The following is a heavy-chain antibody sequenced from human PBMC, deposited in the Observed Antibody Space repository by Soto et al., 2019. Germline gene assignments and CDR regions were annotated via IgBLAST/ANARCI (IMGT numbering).Heavy chain of an antibody. D-gene: IGHD6-25*01. CDR1: NGSISNYY. J-gene: IGHJ5*02. CDR3: ARSGHQESWFDP. Sequence: QVQLQESGPGLVKPSETLSLSCTVSNGSISNYYWNWIRRPAGKGLEWIGRVYSSGSASYNPSLRSRVTMSVDTSKNPFSMKLNSVNAADTAVYYCARSGHQESWFDPWGQGTLVTVSS. V-gene: IGHV4-4*07. CDR2: VYSSGSA.